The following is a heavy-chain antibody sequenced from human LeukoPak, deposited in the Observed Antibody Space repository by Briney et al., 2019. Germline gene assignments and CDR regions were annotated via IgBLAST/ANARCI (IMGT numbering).Heavy chain of an antibody. CDR3: ASSGYSYGCEYYFDY. V-gene: IGHV1-69*05. D-gene: IGHD5-18*01. J-gene: IGHJ4*02. CDR2: IIPIFGTA. Sequence: SVKVSCKASGGTFSSYAISWVRRAPGQGLEWMGGIIPIFGTANYAQKFQGRVTITTDESTSTAYMELSSLRSEDTAVYYCASSGYSYGCEYYFDYWGQGTLVTVSS. CDR1: GGTFSSYA.